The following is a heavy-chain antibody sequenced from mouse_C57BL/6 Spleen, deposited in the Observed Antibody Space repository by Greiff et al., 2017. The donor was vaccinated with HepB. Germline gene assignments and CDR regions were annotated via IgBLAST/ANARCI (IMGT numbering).Heavy chain of an antibody. CDR1: GFTFSDYG. J-gene: IGHJ4*01. V-gene: IGHV5-17*01. Sequence: EVQLAESGGGLVKPGGSLKLSCAASGFTFSDYGMHWVRQAPEKGLEWVAYISSGSSTIYYADTVKGRFTISRDNAKNTLFLQMTSLRSEDTAMYYCARDSNYYAMDYWGQGTSVTVSS. CDR2: ISSGSSTI. CDR3: ARDSNYYAMDY. D-gene: IGHD2-5*01.